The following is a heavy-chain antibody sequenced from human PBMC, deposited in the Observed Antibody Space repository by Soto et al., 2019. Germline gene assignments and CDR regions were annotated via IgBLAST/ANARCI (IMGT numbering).Heavy chain of an antibody. V-gene: IGHV3-23*01. CDR1: GITFGSRA. D-gene: IGHD2-15*01. CDR3: AKRGRGNPDS. J-gene: IGHJ5*02. Sequence: EVQLLESGGDLIQPGGSLRLSCVASGITFGSRAMSWVRQAPGEGLEWVSAISGSGAGTYFADSAKGRFTISRDNSKTTLHLYMTSLRAEDSAVYYCAKRGRGNPDSWGQGTLVTVSS. CDR2: ISGSGAGT.